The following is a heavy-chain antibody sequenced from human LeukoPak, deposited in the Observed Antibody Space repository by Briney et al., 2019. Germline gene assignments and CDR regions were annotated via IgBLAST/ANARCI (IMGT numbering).Heavy chain of an antibody. CDR2: INQDGSAK. CDR3: ASWVGRDN. Sequence: GGPLSLPCAASGFTFSSYWTPGFPRAPGKGLEWVANINQDGSAKYYVDSVKGRFTVSRDNAETSVFLQMNSLRNEDTAVYFCASWVGRDNWGQGTLVTVSS. D-gene: IGHD1-26*01. V-gene: IGHV3-7*01. CDR1: GFTFSSYW. J-gene: IGHJ4*02.